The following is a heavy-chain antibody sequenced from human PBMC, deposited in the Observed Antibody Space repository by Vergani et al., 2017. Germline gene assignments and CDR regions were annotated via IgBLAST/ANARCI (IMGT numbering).Heavy chain of an antibody. J-gene: IGHJ6*01. CDR3: AGHRGSCDFFASSCFYGVDG. D-gene: IGHD3-10*01. V-gene: IGHV4-38-2*01. CDR1: DSSIMTNPY. CDR2: IHHSGDT. Sequence: QVQLQESGPGLVKPSETLTLTCDVSDSSIMTNPYWGWFRQSPGKGLGLIGCIHHSGDTHYNSYLKSRVSISIVSSSKFSLSLTSLTAADTANYYCAGHRGSCDFFASSCFYGVDGWVHGTTVTVSS.